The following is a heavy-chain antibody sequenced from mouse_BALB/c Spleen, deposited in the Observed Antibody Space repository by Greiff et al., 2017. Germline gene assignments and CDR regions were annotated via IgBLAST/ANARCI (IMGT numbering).Heavy chain of an antibody. CDR3: ASYYYGSSSDY. CDR2: IYPGGGYT. V-gene: IGHV1-63*02. CDR1: GYTFTNYW. J-gene: IGHJ2*01. D-gene: IGHD1-1*01. Sequence: QVQLQQSGAELVRPGTSVKISCKASGYTFTNYWLGWVKQRPGHGLEWIGDIYPGGGYTNYNEKFKGKATLTADTSSSTAYMQLSSLTSEDSAVYFCASYYYGSSSDYWGQGTTLTVSS.